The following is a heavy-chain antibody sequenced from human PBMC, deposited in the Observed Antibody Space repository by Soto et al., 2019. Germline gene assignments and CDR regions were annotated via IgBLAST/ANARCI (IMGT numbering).Heavy chain of an antibody. CDR2: IKYDGSET. CDR3: ARYSSAWGL. J-gene: IGHJ4*02. Sequence: GGSLRLSCAASGFTFSTYLMSWVRQAPGKGLEWVANIKYDGSETYYVDSVKGRFTISRDNAKNSLYLQMNSLRGEDTAVYYCARYSSAWGLWGQGTLVTVS. V-gene: IGHV3-7*01. D-gene: IGHD6-19*01. CDR1: GFTFSTYL.